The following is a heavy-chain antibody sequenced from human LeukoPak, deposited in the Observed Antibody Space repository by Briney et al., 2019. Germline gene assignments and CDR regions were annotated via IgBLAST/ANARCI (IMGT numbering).Heavy chain of an antibody. Sequence: PGGSLRLSCAASGFTFSSYWMSWVRQAPGKGLEWVANIKQDGSEKYYVDSVKGRFTISRDNDKNSLYLQMNSLRAEDTAVYYCARAGMVRGVIAVYYFDYWGQGTLVTVSS. J-gene: IGHJ4*02. CDR3: ARAGMVRGVIAVYYFDY. CDR2: IKQDGSEK. D-gene: IGHD3-10*01. CDR1: GFTFSSYW. V-gene: IGHV3-7*01.